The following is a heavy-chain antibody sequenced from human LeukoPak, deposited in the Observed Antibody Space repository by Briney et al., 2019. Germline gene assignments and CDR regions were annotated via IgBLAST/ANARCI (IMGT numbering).Heavy chain of an antibody. D-gene: IGHD6-6*01. J-gene: IGHJ5*02. CDR2: IYYSGST. Sequence: KPSETLSLTCTVSGGSISSYYWSWIRQPPGKGLEWIGYIYYSGSTNYNPSLKSRVTISVDTSKNQFSLKPSSVTAADTAVYYCARASGEYSSRWFDPWGQGTLVTVSS. CDR1: GGSISSYY. V-gene: IGHV4-59*01. CDR3: ARASGEYSSRWFDP.